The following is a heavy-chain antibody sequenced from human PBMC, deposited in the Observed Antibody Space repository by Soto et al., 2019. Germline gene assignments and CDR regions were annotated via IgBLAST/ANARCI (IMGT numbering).Heavy chain of an antibody. D-gene: IGHD3-9*01. V-gene: IGHV4-39*01. Sequence: SETLSLTCTVSGGSISSSSYYWGWIRQPPGKGLEWIGSIYYSGSTYYNPSLKSRVTISVDTSKNQFSLKLSSVTAADTAVYYCASSYYDILTGYYSGDLTLDYWGQGTLVTVSS. J-gene: IGHJ4*02. CDR3: ASSYYDILTGYYSGDLTLDY. CDR1: GGSISSSSYY. CDR2: IYYSGST.